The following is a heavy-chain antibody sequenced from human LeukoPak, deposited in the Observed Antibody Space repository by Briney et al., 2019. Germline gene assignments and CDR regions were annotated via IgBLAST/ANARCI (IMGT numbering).Heavy chain of an antibody. Sequence: ASVKVSCKASGYTFTGYYMHWVRQAPGQGLEWMGWINPNSGGTNYAQKFQGRVTMTRDTSISTAYMELSRLRSDDTAVYYCARGCSSTSCYGVAGMDVWGQGTTVTVPS. CDR3: ARGCSSTSCYGVAGMDV. D-gene: IGHD2-2*01. V-gene: IGHV1-2*02. J-gene: IGHJ6*02. CDR1: GYTFTGYY. CDR2: INPNSGGT.